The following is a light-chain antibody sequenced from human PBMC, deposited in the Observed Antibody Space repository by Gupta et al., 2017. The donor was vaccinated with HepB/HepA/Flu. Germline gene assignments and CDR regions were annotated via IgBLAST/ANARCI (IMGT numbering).Light chain of an antibody. CDR3: QQSYTNPT. CDR2: AAA. CDR1: ESVDKY. J-gene: IGKJ4*01. Sequence: DIQMTQSQSSLSASLGDRVTITCRASESVDKYVSWYRQKPGKAPNLLIYAAATLQSGVPSRFSGSRSGAEFTLTITSLQPEDFATYYCQQSYTNPTFGGGTKVEIK. V-gene: IGKV1-39*01.